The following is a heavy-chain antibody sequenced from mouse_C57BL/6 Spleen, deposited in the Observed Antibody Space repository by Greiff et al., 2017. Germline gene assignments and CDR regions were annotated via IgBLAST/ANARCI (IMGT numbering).Heavy chain of an antibody. Sequence: VKLVESGPELVKPGASVKISCKASGYAFSSSWMNWVKQRPGKGLEWIGRIYPGDGDTNYNGKFKGKATLTADKSSSTAYMQLSSLTSEDSAVYFCARDGYYHVWYFDVWGTGTTVTVSS. CDR1: GYAFSSSW. V-gene: IGHV1-82*01. CDR3: ARDGYYHVWYFDV. D-gene: IGHD2-3*01. CDR2: IYPGDGDT. J-gene: IGHJ1*03.